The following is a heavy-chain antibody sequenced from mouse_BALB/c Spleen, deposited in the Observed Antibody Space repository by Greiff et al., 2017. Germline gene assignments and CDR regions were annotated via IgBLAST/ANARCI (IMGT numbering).Heavy chain of an antibody. CDR1: GYTFTDYW. V-gene: IGHV1-69*01. J-gene: IGHJ3*01. CDR2: IDTSDSYT. Sequence: QVQLQQPGAELVMPGASVKMSCKASGYTFTDYWMHWVEQRPGQGLEWIGAIDTSDSYTSYNQKFKGKATLTVDESSSTAYMQLSSLTSEDSAVYYCARGEARRGTWFAYWGQGTLVTVSA. CDR3: ARGEARRGTWFAY.